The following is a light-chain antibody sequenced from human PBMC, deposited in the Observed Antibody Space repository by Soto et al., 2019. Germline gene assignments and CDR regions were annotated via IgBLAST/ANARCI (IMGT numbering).Light chain of an antibody. Sequence: SALTQPASLSGSPGQSITISSTGTSSDMVAYDYVSWVQQHPGKAPKLMITEVNNRPSGVSNRYSSSKSGNTAYLTLSGLHVEDGGECLCFSFTSTTTDVLGTGTKVTVL. V-gene: IGLV2-14*01. CDR3: FSFTSTTTDV. J-gene: IGLJ1*01. CDR1: SSDMVAYDY. CDR2: EVN.